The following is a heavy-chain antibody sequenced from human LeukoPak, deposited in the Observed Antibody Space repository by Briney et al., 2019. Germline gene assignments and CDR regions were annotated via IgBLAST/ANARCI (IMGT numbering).Heavy chain of an antibody. Sequence: ASVKVSCKASGYTFTSYDINWVRQATGQGLEWMGWMNPNSGGTNYAQKFQGRVTMTRDTSISTAYMELSRLRSDDTAVYYCARGSSVSGAFDIWGQGTMVTVSS. D-gene: IGHD6-19*01. CDR1: GYTFTSYD. J-gene: IGHJ3*02. CDR3: ARGSSVSGAFDI. CDR2: MNPNSGGT. V-gene: IGHV1-2*02.